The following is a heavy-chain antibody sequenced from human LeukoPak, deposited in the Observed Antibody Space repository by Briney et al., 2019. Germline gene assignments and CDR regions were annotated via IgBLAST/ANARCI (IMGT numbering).Heavy chain of an antibody. V-gene: IGHV3-30*18. Sequence: PGGSLRLSCAASGFTFSSYGMHWVRQAPGKGLEWVAVISYDGSNKYYADSVKGRFTISRDNSKNTLYLQMNSLRAEDTAVYYCANLGLDSLDVWGQGTTVTVSS. D-gene: IGHD3/OR15-3a*01. CDR3: ANLGLDSLDV. CDR2: ISYDGSNK. J-gene: IGHJ6*02. CDR1: GFTFSSYG.